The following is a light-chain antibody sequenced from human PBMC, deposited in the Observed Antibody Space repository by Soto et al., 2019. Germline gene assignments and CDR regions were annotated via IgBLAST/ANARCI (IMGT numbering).Light chain of an antibody. CDR2: DVT. V-gene: IGLV2-14*01. Sequence: QSALTQPASVSGSPGQSITISCTGSSSYIGGYNYVSWDQQHPGKAPKLIIYDVTYRPSGLSYRFSASKSDSTASLTISGLQPEDEADYYCSSYSGSTTHILFGVGTKLTVL. J-gene: IGLJ2*01. CDR1: SSYIGGYNY. CDR3: SSYSGSTTHIL.